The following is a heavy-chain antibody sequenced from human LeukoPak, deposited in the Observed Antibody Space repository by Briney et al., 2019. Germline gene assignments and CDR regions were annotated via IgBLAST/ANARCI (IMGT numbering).Heavy chain of an antibody. CDR1: GGSFSGYY. Sequence: SETLSLTCAVYGGSFSGYYWSWLRQPPGKGLEWIGEINHSGSTNYNPSLKSRVTISVDTSKNQFSLKLSSVTAADTAVYYCASLDCSSTSCYHFDYWGQGTLVTVSS. D-gene: IGHD2-2*01. CDR3: ASLDCSSTSCYHFDY. CDR2: INHSGST. J-gene: IGHJ4*02. V-gene: IGHV4-34*01.